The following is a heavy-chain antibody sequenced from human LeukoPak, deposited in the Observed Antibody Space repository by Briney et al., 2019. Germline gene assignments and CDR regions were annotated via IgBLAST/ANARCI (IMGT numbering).Heavy chain of an antibody. CDR3: ARRPPSSGWYGL. Sequence: SETLSLTCVVYGGSFSGYYWSWIRHPPGKGLEWIGEINHSGSTNYNPSLKSRVTISVDTSKNQFSLKLSSVTAADTAVYYCARRPPSSGWYGLWGQGTLVTVSS. CDR2: INHSGST. CDR1: GGSFSGYY. D-gene: IGHD6-19*01. V-gene: IGHV4-34*01. J-gene: IGHJ4*02.